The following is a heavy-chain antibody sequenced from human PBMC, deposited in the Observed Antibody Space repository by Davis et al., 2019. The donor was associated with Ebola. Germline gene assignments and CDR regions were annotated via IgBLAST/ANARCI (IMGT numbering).Heavy chain of an antibody. CDR2: IYSSGSP. V-gene: IGHV4-59*08. D-gene: IGHD4-23*01. J-gene: IGHJ4*02. CDR1: GASISSYY. CDR3: ARHLSYGGNPGKYYFDY. Sequence: MPSETLSLTCTVSGASISSYYWSWIRQPPGKGLEWIGYIYSSGSPNYNPSLKSRVTISVATSKNQFSLKLSSVTAADTAVYYCARHLSYGGNPGKYYFDYWGQGTLVTVSS.